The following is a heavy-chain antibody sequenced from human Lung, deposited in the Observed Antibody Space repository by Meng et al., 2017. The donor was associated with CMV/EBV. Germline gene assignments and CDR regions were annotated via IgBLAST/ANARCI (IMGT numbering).Heavy chain of an antibody. D-gene: IGHD1-1*01. CDR3: ARGYSHRFDY. Sequence: SQXXSLTXAISGDSVSSNSVAWNWIRQSPSRGLEWLGRTYYRSKWYNDYAVSVKSRITINPDTSKNQFSLQLKSVTPEDTAVYYCARGYSHRFDYWGQGNLVTGSS. V-gene: IGHV6-1*01. CDR2: TYYRSKWYN. J-gene: IGHJ4*02. CDR1: GDSVSSNSVA.